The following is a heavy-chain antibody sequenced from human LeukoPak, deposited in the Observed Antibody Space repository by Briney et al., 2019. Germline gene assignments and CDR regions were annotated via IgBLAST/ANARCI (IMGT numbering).Heavy chain of an antibody. CDR2: VSPPGGGT. D-gene: IGHD7-27*01. V-gene: IGHV3-23*01. CDR1: GFTFSSYW. J-gene: IGHJ4*02. CDR3: ARDLAWGAFDY. Sequence: PGGSLRLSCAASGFTFSSYWMSWVRQAPGKGLEWLSGVSPPGGGTYYADSVKGRFTISRDDSKNTLSLQMNSLRVEDTAVYYCARDLAWGAFDYWGQGTLVTVSS.